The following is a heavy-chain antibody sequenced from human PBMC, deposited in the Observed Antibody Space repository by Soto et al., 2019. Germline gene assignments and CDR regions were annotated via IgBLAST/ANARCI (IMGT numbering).Heavy chain of an antibody. D-gene: IGHD1-7*01. CDR3: ARVTGGTGTTLRYYGMDV. CDR2: ISYDGSNK. V-gene: IGHV3-30-3*01. J-gene: IGHJ6*02. Sequence: GGSLRLSCAASGFTFSSCAMHWVRQAPGKGLEWVAVISYDGSNKYYADSVKGRFTISRDNSKNTLYLQMNSLRAEDTAVYYCARVTGGTGTTLRYYGMDVWGQGTTVTVSS. CDR1: GFTFSSCA.